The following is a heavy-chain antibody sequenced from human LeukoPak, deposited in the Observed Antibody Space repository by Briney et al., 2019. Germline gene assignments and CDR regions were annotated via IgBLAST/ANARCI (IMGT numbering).Heavy chain of an antibody. V-gene: IGHV3-21*01. CDR2: ISSSGSYI. J-gene: IGHJ4*02. D-gene: IGHD3-16*02. CDR1: GFTFSSYS. CDR3: AKNPHYDYVWGSYRYPDY. Sequence: GGSLRLSCAASGFTFSSYSMNWVRQAPGKGLDWVSSISSSGSYIYYADSVKGRFTISRDNAKNTLYLQMNSLRAEDTAVYYCAKNPHYDYVWGSYRYPDYWGQGTLVTVSS.